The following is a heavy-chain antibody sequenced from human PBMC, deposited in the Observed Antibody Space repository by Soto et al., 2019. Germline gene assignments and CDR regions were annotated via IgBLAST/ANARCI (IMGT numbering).Heavy chain of an antibody. CDR2: ISYDGSTK. CDR1: GFTYSSYV. J-gene: IGHJ4*02. CDR3: AKQHYDSSGMLGY. V-gene: IGHV3-30*18. Sequence: HVQLVESCGGVVQPGRSLTLSCVASGFTYSSYVMDWVRQAPGKGVEWVAAISYDGSTKYYADSVKCRFTISRDNSKNPLCLQINNLRAEDAAVYFCAKQHYDSSGMLGYWGQVALVTLSS. D-gene: IGHD3-22*01.